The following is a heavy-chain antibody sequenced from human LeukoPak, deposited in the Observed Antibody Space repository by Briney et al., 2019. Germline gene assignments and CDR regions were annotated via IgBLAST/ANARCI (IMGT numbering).Heavy chain of an antibody. Sequence: PGGSLRLSCAASGFTFDDYAMHWVRQAPGKGLEWVSGISWNSGTIGYADSVKGRFTISRDNAKNPLYLQMNSLRGEDTALYYCARGRWFGESPFDYWGQGTLVTVSS. J-gene: IGHJ4*02. CDR1: GFTFDDYA. CDR2: ISWNSGTI. V-gene: IGHV3-9*01. D-gene: IGHD3-10*01. CDR3: ARGRWFGESPFDY.